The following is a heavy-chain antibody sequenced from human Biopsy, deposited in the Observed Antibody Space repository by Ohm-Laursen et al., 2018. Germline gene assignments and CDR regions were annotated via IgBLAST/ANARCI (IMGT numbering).Heavy chain of an antibody. CDR3: ARVGAGAPSIDYFDY. Sequence: SQTLSLTCTVSGGSIGSFFWSWIRQPPGKGLEWIGYIYYSGSTNYNPSLRSRVTISVDRSMNQFSLELSSVTAADTAVYYCARVGAGAPSIDYFDYWGQGALVTVSS. CDR2: IYYSGST. CDR1: GGSIGSFF. D-gene: IGHD1-26*01. V-gene: IGHV4-59*01. J-gene: IGHJ4*02.